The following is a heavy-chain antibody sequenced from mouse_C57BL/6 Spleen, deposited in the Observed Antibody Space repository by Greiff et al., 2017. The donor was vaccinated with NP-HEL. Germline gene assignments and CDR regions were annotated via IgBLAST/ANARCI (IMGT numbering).Heavy chain of an antibody. CDR1: GYTFTSYW. CDR3: AREANYGSSYGYFDV. J-gene: IGHJ1*03. Sequence: QVQLQQPGAELVKPGASVKLSCKASGYTFTSYWMHWVKQRPGQGLEWIGMIHPNSGSTNYNEKFKSKATLTVDKSSSTAYMQLSSLTSEDSAVYYCAREANYGSSYGYFDVWGTGTTVTVSS. V-gene: IGHV1-64*01. D-gene: IGHD1-1*01. CDR2: IHPNSGST.